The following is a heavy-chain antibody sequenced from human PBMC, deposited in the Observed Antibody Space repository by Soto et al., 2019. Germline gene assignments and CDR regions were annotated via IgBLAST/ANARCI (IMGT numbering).Heavy chain of an antibody. D-gene: IGHD4-17*01. Sequence: GGSLRLSCAASGFTFSSYAMIWVRQAPGKGLEWVSAISGSGGSTYYADSVKGRFTISRDNSKNTLYLQMNSLRAEDTAVYYCAKGSRGTTVTHIDYWGQGTLVTVSS. V-gene: IGHV3-23*01. CDR3: AKGSRGTTVTHIDY. CDR2: ISGSGGST. CDR1: GFTFSSYA. J-gene: IGHJ4*02.